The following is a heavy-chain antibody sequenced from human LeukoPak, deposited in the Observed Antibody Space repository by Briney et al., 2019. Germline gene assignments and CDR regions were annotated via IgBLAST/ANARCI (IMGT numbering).Heavy chain of an antibody. CDR1: GGSISSSRHH. CDR3: VKVFNVLAY. J-gene: IGHJ4*02. CDR2: VFYSGST. V-gene: IGHV4-39*01. D-gene: IGHD3-10*02. Sequence: PSETLSLTCTVSGGSISSSRHHWGWIRQPPGKGLEWLGTVFYSGSTYENPSLKSRVTISVDTSKNQFSLKLSSVTAADTAVYYCVKVFNVLAYWGQGTLVTVSS.